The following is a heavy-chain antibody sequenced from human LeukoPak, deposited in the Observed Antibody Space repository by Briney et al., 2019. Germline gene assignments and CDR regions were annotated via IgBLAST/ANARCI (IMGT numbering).Heavy chain of an antibody. V-gene: IGHV4-34*01. Sequence: SETLSLTCAVYGGSFSGYYWSWIRQPPGRGLEWIGEINHNGSTNYNPSLKSRVNISVDTSKNQFSLKLSSVTAADTAVYYCASLAKWLLPHYWYYGMDVWGQGTTVTVS. D-gene: IGHD3-22*01. CDR1: GGSFSGYY. J-gene: IGHJ6*02. CDR3: ASLAKWLLPHYWYYGMDV. CDR2: INHNGST.